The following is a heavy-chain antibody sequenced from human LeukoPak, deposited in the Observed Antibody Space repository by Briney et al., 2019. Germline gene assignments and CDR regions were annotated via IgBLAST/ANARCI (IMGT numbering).Heavy chain of an antibody. J-gene: IGHJ4*02. CDR1: GFTFSSYA. D-gene: IGHD3-10*01. CDR3: ATDYGSGTPVNFDY. V-gene: IGHV3-23*01. CDR2: ISGSGGST. Sequence: PGGSLRLSCAASGFTFSSYATSWVRQAPGKGLEWVSAISGSGGSTYYADSVKGRFTISRDNSKNTLYLQMNSLRAQDTAVYYCATDYGSGTPVNFDYWGQGTLVTVSS.